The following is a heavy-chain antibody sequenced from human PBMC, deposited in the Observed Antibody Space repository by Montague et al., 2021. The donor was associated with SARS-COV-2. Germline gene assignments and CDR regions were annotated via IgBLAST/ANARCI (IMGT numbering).Heavy chain of an antibody. CDR3: ARFGSGTLEFDL. Sequence: TLSLTCTVSGASISTGIYYWSWIRQPAGKGLEWIGRIRTTGHTDYNSSLESRVFMSVDTSTNQFSLSLTSATAAATAVYFCARFGSGTLEFDLWGQGTLVTVSS. D-gene: IGHD1-26*01. CDR1: GASISTGIYY. J-gene: IGHJ4*02. V-gene: IGHV4-61*02. CDR2: IRTTGHT.